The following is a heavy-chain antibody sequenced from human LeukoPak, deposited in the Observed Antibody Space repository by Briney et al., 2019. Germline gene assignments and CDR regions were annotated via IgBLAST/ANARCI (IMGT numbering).Heavy chain of an antibody. CDR1: GSTFSSYG. CDR2: IWYDGSNK. D-gene: IGHD2-21*02. Sequence: PGGSLRLSCAASGSTFSSYGMHWVRQAPGKGLEWVAVIWYDGSNKYYADSVKGRFTISRDNSKNTLYLQMNSLRAEDTAVYYCARDLDCGGDCYSGGDPPGGYGMDVWGQGTTVTVSS. J-gene: IGHJ6*02. V-gene: IGHV3-33*01. CDR3: ARDLDCGGDCYSGGDPPGGYGMDV.